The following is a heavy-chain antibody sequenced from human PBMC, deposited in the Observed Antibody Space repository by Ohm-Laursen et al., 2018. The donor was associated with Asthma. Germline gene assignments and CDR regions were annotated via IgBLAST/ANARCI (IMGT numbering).Heavy chain of an antibody. V-gene: IGHV3-48*02. CDR1: GSTFSNAW. CDR3: ARDLSRGSRYYYYGMDV. CDR2: ISSSSSTI. J-gene: IGHJ6*02. D-gene: IGHD6-19*01. Sequence: SLRLSCAASGSTFSNAWMNWVRQAPGKGLEWVSYISSSSSTIYYADSVKGRFTISRDNAKNSLYLQMNSLRDEDTAVYYCARDLSRGSRYYYYGMDVWGQGTTVTVSS.